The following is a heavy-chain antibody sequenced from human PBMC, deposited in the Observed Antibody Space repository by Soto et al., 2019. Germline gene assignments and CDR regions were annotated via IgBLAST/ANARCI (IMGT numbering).Heavy chain of an antibody. V-gene: IGHV1-18*01. CDR2: IGADNGDT. CDR3: ARDWKGAEGFAP. D-gene: IGHD1-1*01. CDR1: GYTFSTYG. Sequence: QVQLVQSGAEVKKPGASVKVSCKASGYTFSTYGFSWVRQAPGQGLEWMGWIGADNGDTNYAQNFQGRVTMTTDTSTTTSYMELRSLTSADTAVYCCARDWKGAEGFAPWGQGTLVTVSS. J-gene: IGHJ5*02.